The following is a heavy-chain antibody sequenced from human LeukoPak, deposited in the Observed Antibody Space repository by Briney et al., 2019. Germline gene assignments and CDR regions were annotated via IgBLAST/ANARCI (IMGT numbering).Heavy chain of an antibody. Sequence: GGSLRLSCTGYGFTFGDYAMTWFRQAPGKGLEWVSFIRSKVYGGTTEYAASVKGRFTISRDDSKNIAYLEMNSLKTEDTAVYYCTKWGGSADDYWGQGTLVTVSS. CDR1: GFTFGDYA. D-gene: IGHD3-16*01. V-gene: IGHV3-49*03. J-gene: IGHJ4*02. CDR2: IRSKVYGGTT. CDR3: TKWGGSADDY.